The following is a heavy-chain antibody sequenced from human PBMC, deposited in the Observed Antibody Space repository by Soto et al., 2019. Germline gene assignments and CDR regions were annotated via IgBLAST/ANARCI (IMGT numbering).Heavy chain of an antibody. J-gene: IGHJ4*02. D-gene: IGHD2-15*01. Sequence: SLRLSCATSGFTFSSYDMNWVRQAPGKGLEWVSAISGSDGSTYYADSVKGRFTISRDNSENTLYLQMNSLRAEDTAVYYCARDRCSGGSCYSSWGQGTLVTVSS. CDR2: ISGSDGST. CDR3: ARDRCSGGSCYSS. CDR1: GFTFSSYD. V-gene: IGHV3-23*01.